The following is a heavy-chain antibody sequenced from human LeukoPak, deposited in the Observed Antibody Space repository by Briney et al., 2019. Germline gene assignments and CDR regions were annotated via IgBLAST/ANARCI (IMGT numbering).Heavy chain of an antibody. CDR2: ISSSSSYI. J-gene: IGHJ4*02. D-gene: IGHD1-26*01. CDR1: GFTFSSYS. Sequence: GSLRLSCAASGFTFSSYSMNWVRQAPGKGLEWVSSISSSSSYIYYADSVKGRFTISRDNAKNSLYLQMNSLRAEDTAVYYCAARTSIVGATMGLDYWGQGTLVTVSS. CDR3: AARTSIVGATMGLDY. V-gene: IGHV3-21*01.